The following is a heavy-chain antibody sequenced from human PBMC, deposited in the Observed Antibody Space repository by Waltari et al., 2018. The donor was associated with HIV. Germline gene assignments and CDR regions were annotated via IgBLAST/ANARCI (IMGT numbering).Heavy chain of an antibody. CDR1: GPDLCGVG. J-gene: IGHJ4*02. CDR2: ISYDGMKK. Sequence: QVPLVESGGGVVQLGHVLRLCCPASGPDLCGVGMLCVRQAAGKGLEWWASISYDGMKKYYGGALRGRLTSSRDNSKKTLYLQMNTLRPEDTAIYFCARDSSQVHWFGESLALWGQGTLVIVSS. CDR3: ARDSSQVHWFGESLAL. V-gene: IGHV3-30*03. D-gene: IGHD3-10*01.